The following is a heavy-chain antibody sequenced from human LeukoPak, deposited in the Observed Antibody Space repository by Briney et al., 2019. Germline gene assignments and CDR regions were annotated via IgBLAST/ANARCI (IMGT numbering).Heavy chain of an antibody. J-gene: IGHJ4*02. CDR2: ASWDGKIF. D-gene: IGHD3-16*01. CDR1: GFTFNSHA. Sequence: GGSLRLSCAASGFTFNSHAMHWVRQAPGKGLEWVAFASWDGKIFSYADFVKGRFTISRDNSRNTLYLHMNSLRTDDTAIYFCARDLSRTYTVDYWGQGTLVTVSS. CDR3: ARDLSRTYTVDY. V-gene: IGHV3-30*04.